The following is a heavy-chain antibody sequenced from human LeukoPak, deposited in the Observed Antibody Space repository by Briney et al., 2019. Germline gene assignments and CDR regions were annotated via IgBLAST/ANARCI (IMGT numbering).Heavy chain of an antibody. Sequence: ASVKVSCKASGYTFTGYYMHWARQAPGQGLEWMGWINPNSGGTNYAQKFQGRVTMTRDTSISTAYMELSRLRSDDTAVYYCAGRYSSSWYGGGYYGMDVWGQGTTVTASS. CDR2: INPNSGGT. CDR1: GYTFTGYY. J-gene: IGHJ6*02. V-gene: IGHV1-2*02. CDR3: AGRYSSSWYGGGYYGMDV. D-gene: IGHD6-13*01.